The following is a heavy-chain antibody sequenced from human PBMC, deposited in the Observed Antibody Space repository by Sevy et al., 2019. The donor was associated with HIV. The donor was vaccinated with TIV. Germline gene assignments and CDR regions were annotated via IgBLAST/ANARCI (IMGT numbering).Heavy chain of an antibody. D-gene: IGHD3-10*01. J-gene: IGHJ4*02. V-gene: IGHV4-39*01. Sequence: SETLSLTCTVSGGSIARSSYDWGWIRRSPGKGLEWIGSIYFSGSTSYATSLRSRVTISVDTSKNQVSLKMRSVTATDTAFYYCARHGGFVDRGFDFWGQGALVTVSS. CDR2: IYFSGST. CDR1: GGSIARSSYD. CDR3: ARHGGFVDRGFDF.